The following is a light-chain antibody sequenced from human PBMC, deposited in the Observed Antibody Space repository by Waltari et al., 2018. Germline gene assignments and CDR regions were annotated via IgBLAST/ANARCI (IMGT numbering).Light chain of an antibody. J-gene: IGLJ3*02. Sequence: SSELTQGPDVSVALGQTVKITCQGDSLRTSYASWYQVKPGQAPVIVLFGKEKRPSGIPDRISGYSSGTTSSLTITGAQAEDEADYYCHSRKGSGNQVVFGGGTKLTVL. CDR3: HSRKGSGNQVV. V-gene: IGLV3-19*01. CDR2: GKE. CDR1: SLRTSY.